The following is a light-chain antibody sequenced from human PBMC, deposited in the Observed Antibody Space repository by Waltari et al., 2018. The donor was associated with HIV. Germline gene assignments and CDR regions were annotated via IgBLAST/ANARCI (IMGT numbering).Light chain of an antibody. J-gene: IGLJ3*02. CDR1: TGAVTSGHY. CDR2: DPS. CDR3: LFSYSGARPV. Sequence: QAVVTQEPSLTVSPGGTVTLTCGSSTGAVTSGHYPNWFQQNPGQAPRTLMYDPSNNHPWTPARFSGFLLGGEAALSLSGAQPGDEAEYYFLFSYSGARPVFGGGTKLTVL. V-gene: IGLV7-46*01.